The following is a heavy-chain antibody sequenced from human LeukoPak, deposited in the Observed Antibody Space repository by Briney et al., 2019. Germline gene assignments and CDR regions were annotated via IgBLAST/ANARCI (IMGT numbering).Heavy chain of an antibody. CDR2: ISAYNGNT. D-gene: IGHD3-10*01. Sequence: ASVKVSCKASGYTFTSYGISWVRQAPGQGLEWMGWISAYNGNTNYAQKLQGRVTMTTDTSTGTAYMELRSLRSDDTAVYYCARSTRKGYYYGSGSYLLSLESYNWFDPWGQGTLVTVSS. J-gene: IGHJ5*02. CDR3: ARSTRKGYYYGSGSYLLSLESYNWFDP. V-gene: IGHV1-18*01. CDR1: GYTFTSYG.